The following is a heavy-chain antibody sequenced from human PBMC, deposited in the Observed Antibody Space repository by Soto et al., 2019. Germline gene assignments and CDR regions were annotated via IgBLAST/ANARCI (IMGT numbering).Heavy chain of an antibody. J-gene: IGHJ4*02. CDR1: GFTFNNHA. V-gene: IGHV3-23*01. CDR3: AKGPYYFVNSGRPNGYFDS. Sequence: EVQLLESGGGLVRPGGSLRLSCAASGFTFNNHAMSWVRQAPGTGLEWVSVVSGSGTDTYYADSVKGLFTISRDNSKNTLYVQMNSLSAEDTAVYYCAKGPYYFVNSGRPNGYFDSWGQGILVTVSP. D-gene: IGHD3-22*01. CDR2: VSGSGTDT.